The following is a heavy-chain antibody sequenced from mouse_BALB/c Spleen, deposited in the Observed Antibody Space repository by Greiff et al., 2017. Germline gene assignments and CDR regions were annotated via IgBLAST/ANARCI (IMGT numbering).Heavy chain of an antibody. D-gene: IGHD2-1*01. CDR1: GFTFSSYA. CDR3: ARVGGNYDAMDY. CDR2: ISSGGST. J-gene: IGHJ4*01. Sequence: DVMLVESGGGLVKPGGSLKLSCAASGFTFSSYAMSWVRQTPEKRLEWVASISSGGSTYYPDSVKGRFTISRDNARNILYLQMSSLRSEDTAMYYCARVGGNYDAMDYWGQGTSVTVSS. V-gene: IGHV5-6-5*01.